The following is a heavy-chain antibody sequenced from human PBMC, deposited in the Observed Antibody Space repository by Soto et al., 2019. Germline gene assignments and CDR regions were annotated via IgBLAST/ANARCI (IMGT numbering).Heavy chain of an antibody. CDR1: GFTFSSYD. D-gene: IGHD6-19*01. Sequence: EVELVESGGGLVQPGGSLRLSCAASGFTFSSYDMHWVREVTGKGLEWVSGLAINGDIYDAGSVKGRFIISRENAKHSLYLQMNDLRAGDTVVYYCAREIAVPRSWYFDLWGRSTLVTVSS. CDR2: LAINGDI. CDR3: AREIAVPRSWYFDL. J-gene: IGHJ2*01. V-gene: IGHV3-13*01.